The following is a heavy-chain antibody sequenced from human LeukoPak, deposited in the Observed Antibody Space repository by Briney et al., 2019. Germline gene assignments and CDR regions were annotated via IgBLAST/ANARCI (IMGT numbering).Heavy chain of an antibody. CDR1: GFTFSSYS. D-gene: IGHD2-15*01. J-gene: IGHJ4*02. CDR2: ISSSSSYI. V-gene: IGHV3-21*01. Sequence: PGGSLRLSCAASGFTFSSYSMNWVRQAPGKGLEWVSSISSSSSYIYYADSVKGRFTISRDNAKNSLYLQMNSLRAEDTAVYYCARGGGYCSGGSCYQYYFDYWGQGTLVTVSS. CDR3: ARGGGYCSGGSCYQYYFDY.